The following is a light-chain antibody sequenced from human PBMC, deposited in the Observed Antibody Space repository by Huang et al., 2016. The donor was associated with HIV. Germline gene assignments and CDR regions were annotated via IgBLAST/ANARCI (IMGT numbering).Light chain of an antibody. V-gene: IGKV3-20*01. CDR2: AAS. CDR1: QSVSTNY. J-gene: IGKJ1*01. Sequence: EIVLTQSPDTLSLSPGERASLSCRATQSVSTNYLAGYQQKPGQAPRLLVYAASSRATGIPDRFGASGSGTDFTLTISRLEPEDFAVYYCHQYGSSPWTFGQGTKVEIK. CDR3: HQYGSSPWT.